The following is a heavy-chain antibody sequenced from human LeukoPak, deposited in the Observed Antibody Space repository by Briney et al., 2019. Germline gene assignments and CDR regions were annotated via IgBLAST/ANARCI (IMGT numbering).Heavy chain of an antibody. CDR3: VQPHREHYYYYYMDV. CDR2: INHSGST. CDR1: GGSFRAYY. D-gene: IGHD1-1*01. Sequence: SETLSLTCAVYGGSFRAYYWSWIRQPPGKGLEWIGEINHSGSTNYNPSFKSRVTISVDTSKNQFSLKLSSVTAADTAVYYCVQPHREHYYYYYMDVWGKGTTVTVSS. J-gene: IGHJ6*03. V-gene: IGHV4-34*01.